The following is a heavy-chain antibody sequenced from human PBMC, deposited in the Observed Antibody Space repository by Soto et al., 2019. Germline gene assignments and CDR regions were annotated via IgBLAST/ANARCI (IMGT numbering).Heavy chain of an antibody. V-gene: IGHV1-3*01. CDR1: GYTFTSYA. Sequence: QVQLVQSGAEVKKPGASVKVSCKASGYTFTSYAMHWVRQAPGQRLEWMGWINAGNGNTKYSQKFQGRVTITRDTSASTAYMELSSLRSEDTAVYYCARGRTTLGNLGYWGQGTLVTVSS. D-gene: IGHD1-7*01. CDR2: INAGNGNT. CDR3: ARGRTTLGNLGY. J-gene: IGHJ4*02.